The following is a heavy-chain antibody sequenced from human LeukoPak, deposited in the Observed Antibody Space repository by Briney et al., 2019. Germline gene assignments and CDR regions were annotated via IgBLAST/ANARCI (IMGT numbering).Heavy chain of an antibody. D-gene: IGHD5-12*01. J-gene: IGHJ4*02. CDR2: ISAYNGNT. V-gene: IGHV1-18*01. CDR1: GYTFTSYG. Sequence: ASVKVSCKASGYTFTSYGISWVRQAPGQGLEWMGWISAYNGNTNYAQKLQGRVTMTTDTSTSTAYMELRSLRSDDTAVYYCARGLDVDIVATIPDYWGQGTLVTVSS. CDR3: ARGLDVDIVATIPDY.